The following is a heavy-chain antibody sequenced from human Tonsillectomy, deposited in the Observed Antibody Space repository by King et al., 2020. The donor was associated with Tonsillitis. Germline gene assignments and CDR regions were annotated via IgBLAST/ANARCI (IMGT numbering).Heavy chain of an antibody. CDR1: GYTFTDYY. CDR3: AGEEVTYLDY. J-gene: IGHJ4*02. Sequence: VQLVQSGAEVKKPGASVKVSCKASGYTFTDYYINWVRQAPGQGLEWMGWINPNNGGTNYAQKFQDRVTMTRDTSISAAYMELSRLRSDDTAVYYCAGEEVTYLDYWGQGTLVTVSS. D-gene: IGHD2-21*02. CDR2: INPNNGGT. V-gene: IGHV1-2*02.